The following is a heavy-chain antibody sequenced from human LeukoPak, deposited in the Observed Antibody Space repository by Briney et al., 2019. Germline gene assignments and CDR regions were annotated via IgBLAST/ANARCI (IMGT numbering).Heavy chain of an antibody. J-gene: IGHJ2*01. V-gene: IGHV4-59*10. CDR3: ARAAVNYYDSSGYYWYFDL. CDR2: IYTSGST. D-gene: IGHD3-22*01. Sequence: SETLSLTCAVYGGSFSGHYWSWIRQPAGKGLEWIGRIYTSGSTNYNPSLKSRVTMSVDTSKNQFSLKLSSVTAADTAVYYCARAAVNYYDSSGYYWYFDLWGRGTLVTVSS. CDR1: GGSFSGHY.